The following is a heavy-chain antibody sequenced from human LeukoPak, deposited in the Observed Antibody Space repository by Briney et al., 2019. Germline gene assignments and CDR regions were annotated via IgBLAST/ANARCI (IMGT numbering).Heavy chain of an antibody. CDR2: IKQDGSQK. CDR1: GFTFSSHW. J-gene: IGHJ4*02. V-gene: IGHV3-7*01. CDR3: ARDNTYNLDY. Sequence: PGGSLRVSCAASGFTFSSHWMSWVRQALGKGLEWVANIKQDGSQKNYVDSVKGRFTISRDNAKNSLYLQMISLRAEDTAVYYCARDNTYNLDYWGQGTLVTVSS. D-gene: IGHD1-14*01.